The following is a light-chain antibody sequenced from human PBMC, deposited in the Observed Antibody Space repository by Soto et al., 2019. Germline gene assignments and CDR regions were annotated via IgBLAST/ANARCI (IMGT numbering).Light chain of an antibody. CDR2: DAS. CDR3: QQRSNWPPYT. Sequence: EIVLTQSPATLSLSPGERATXXCRASQSVSSYLAWYQQKPGQAPRLLIYDASNRATGIPARFSGSGSGTDFTLTISSLEPEDFAVYYCQQRSNWPPYTLGQGTKLEIK. V-gene: IGKV3-11*01. J-gene: IGKJ2*01. CDR1: QSVSSY.